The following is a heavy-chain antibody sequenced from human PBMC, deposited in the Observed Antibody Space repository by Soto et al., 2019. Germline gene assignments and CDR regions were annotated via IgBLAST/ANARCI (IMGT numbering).Heavy chain of an antibody. CDR3: AKSGSGWPWGVFDY. CDR1: GFTFDDYA. Sequence: EVQLVESGGGLVQPGRSLRLSCAASGFTFDDYAMHWVRQAPGKGLEWVSGISWNSGSIGYADSVKGRFTISRDNAKDSLYLQMNSLGAEDTALYYCAKSGSGWPWGVFDYWGQGTLVSVSS. CDR2: ISWNSGSI. J-gene: IGHJ4*02. V-gene: IGHV3-9*01. D-gene: IGHD6-25*01.